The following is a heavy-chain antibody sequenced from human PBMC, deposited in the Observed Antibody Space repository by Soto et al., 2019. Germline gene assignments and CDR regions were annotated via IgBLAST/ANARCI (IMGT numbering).Heavy chain of an antibody. V-gene: IGHV3-15*01. Sequence: GGSLRLSCAASGFTFSNAWMSWVRQAPGKGLEWVGRIKSKTDGGTTDYAAPVKGRFTISRDDSKNTLYLQMNSLKTEDTAVYYCTTDRLRFLEWPAFWGQGTLVTVSS. J-gene: IGHJ4*02. D-gene: IGHD3-3*01. CDR1: GFTFSNAW. CDR3: TTDRLRFLEWPAF. CDR2: IKSKTDGGTT.